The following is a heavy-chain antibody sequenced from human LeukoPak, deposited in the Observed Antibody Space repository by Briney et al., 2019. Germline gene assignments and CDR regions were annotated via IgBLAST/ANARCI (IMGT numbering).Heavy chain of an antibody. Sequence: GGSLRLSCAASGFTVSSNYMSWVRQAPAKGPEWVSVIYSGGSTYYAASVRGRFTISRDNSKNTLYLQMNSLNAEDTAVCYCARRYSSRYPAEWGQGTLVTVSS. CDR2: IYSGGST. CDR3: ARRYSSRYPAE. CDR1: GFTVSSNY. V-gene: IGHV3-66*02. D-gene: IGHD3-22*01. J-gene: IGHJ4*02.